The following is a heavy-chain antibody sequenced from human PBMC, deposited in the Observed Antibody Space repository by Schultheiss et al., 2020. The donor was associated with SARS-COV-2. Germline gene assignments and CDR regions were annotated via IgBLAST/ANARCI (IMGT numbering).Heavy chain of an antibody. J-gene: IGHJ4*02. Sequence: TLSLTCTVPGGSITSGAYFWRCIRQHPGKGLECIGSIYPSGSTNYNPSLKSRVTISVDTSKNQFSLKLSSVTAADTAVYYCASYDFWSGYYTADYWGQGTLVTVSS. V-gene: IGHV4-31*03. CDR1: GGSITSGAYF. CDR2: IYPSGST. D-gene: IGHD3-3*01. CDR3: ASYDFWSGYYTADY.